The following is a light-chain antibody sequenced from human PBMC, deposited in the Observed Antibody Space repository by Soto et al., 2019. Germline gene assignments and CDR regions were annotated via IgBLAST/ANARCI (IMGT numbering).Light chain of an antibody. CDR1: SSNIGGNY. CDR2: RNN. Sequence: QSVVTQPPSASGTPGQRVTISCSGSSSNIGGNYVYWYQQLPETAPKLLIYRNNQRPSGVPDRFSGSKSGTSASLAISGLRSEDEADYYCAAWDDSLSGRVFGGGTKLTVL. V-gene: IGLV1-47*01. CDR3: AAWDDSLSGRV. J-gene: IGLJ3*02.